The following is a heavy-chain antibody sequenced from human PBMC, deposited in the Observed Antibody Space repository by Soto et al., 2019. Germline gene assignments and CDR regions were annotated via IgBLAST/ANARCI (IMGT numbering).Heavy chain of an antibody. J-gene: IGHJ6*02. D-gene: IGHD1-20*01. CDR1: GGSISSSSYY. V-gene: IGHV4-39*01. Sequence: SETLSLTCTVSGGSISSSSYYWGWIRQPPGKGLEWIGSIYYSGSTYYNPSLKSRVTISVDTSKNQFSLKLSSVTAADTAVYYCAKPRISESKYYYYYYGMDVWGQGTTVTVSS. CDR2: IYYSGST. CDR3: AKPRISESKYYYYYYGMDV.